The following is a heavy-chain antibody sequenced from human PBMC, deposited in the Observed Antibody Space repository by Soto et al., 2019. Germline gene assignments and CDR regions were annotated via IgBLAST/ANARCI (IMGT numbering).Heavy chain of an antibody. V-gene: IGHV4-4*02. Sequence: PSETLSLTCSVSGGSISSSNWWSWVRQPPGKGMEWIGEIDPSGSTNYNPSLQSRGNISVDEPKNQISLKLSSVTAADTAVYYCAREGTEGSGRSNIGFDNWGQGTLVTVSS. CDR1: GGSISSSNW. CDR2: IDPSGST. CDR3: AREGTEGSGRSNIGFDN. D-gene: IGHD3-10*01. J-gene: IGHJ4*02.